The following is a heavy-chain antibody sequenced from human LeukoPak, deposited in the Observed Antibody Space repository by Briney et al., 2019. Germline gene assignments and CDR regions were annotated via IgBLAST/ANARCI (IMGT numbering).Heavy chain of an antibody. D-gene: IGHD6-19*01. Sequence: GGSLRLSCAASGFTFSSYGMHWVRQAPGKGLEWVAFIRYDGSNKYYADSVKGRFTISRDNSKNTLYLQMNSLRAEDTAVYYYAKDRVTVAGTDGVFDIWGQGTMVTVSS. CDR1: GFTFSSYG. V-gene: IGHV3-30*02. CDR3: AKDRVTVAGTDGVFDI. CDR2: IRYDGSNK. J-gene: IGHJ3*02.